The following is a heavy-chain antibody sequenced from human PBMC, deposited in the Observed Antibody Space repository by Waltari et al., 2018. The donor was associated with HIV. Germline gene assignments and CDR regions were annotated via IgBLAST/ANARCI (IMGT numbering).Heavy chain of an antibody. Sequence: EVQLVESGGGLVQPGRSLRLSCTASGFTFGDYAMSWFRQAPGKGLEWVGFIRSKAYGGTTEYAASVKGRFTISRDDSKSIAYLQMNSLKTEDTAVYYCTRFGLISGWYSVFDYWGQGTLVTVSS. CDR2: IRSKAYGGTT. D-gene: IGHD6-19*01. V-gene: IGHV3-49*03. J-gene: IGHJ4*02. CDR3: TRFGLISGWYSVFDY. CDR1: GFTFGDYA.